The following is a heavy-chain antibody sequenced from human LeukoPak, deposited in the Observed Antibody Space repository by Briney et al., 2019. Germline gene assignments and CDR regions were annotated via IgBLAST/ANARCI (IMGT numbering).Heavy chain of an antibody. D-gene: IGHD5-18*01. CDR3: ARDAPGNTALDY. CDR1: GFTFVPYW. CDR2: INGYGSST. V-gene: IGHV3-74*01. J-gene: IGHJ4*02. Sequence: GGSLRLSCAASGFTFVPYWMHWVRQAPGKGLVWVSRINGYGSSTDFADSAKGRFTISRDNAKNTLYLQMNSLRAEDTAVYYCARDAPGNTALDYWGQGTLVTVSS.